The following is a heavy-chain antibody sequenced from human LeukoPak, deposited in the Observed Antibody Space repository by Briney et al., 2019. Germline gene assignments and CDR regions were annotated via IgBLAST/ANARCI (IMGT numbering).Heavy chain of an antibody. Sequence: PGGSLRLSCAASGFAFSSYAMSWVRQAPGKGLEWVSAISGSGGSTYYADSVKGRFTISRDNSKNTLYLQMNSLRAEDTAVYYCAKPTSSGYDFFVYWGQGTLVTVSS. CDR1: GFAFSSYA. V-gene: IGHV3-23*01. CDR3: AKPTSSGYDFFVY. CDR2: ISGSGGST. D-gene: IGHD5-12*01. J-gene: IGHJ4*02.